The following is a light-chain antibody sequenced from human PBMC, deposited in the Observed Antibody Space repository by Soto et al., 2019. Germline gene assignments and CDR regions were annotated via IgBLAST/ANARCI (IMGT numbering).Light chain of an antibody. CDR3: QQRSNWDLT. V-gene: IGKV3D-20*02. J-gene: IGKJ4*01. Sequence: EIVLTQSPGTLSLSPGERDPLSCRASQSVSSSSLAWYQHKPGQAPRLLIYDASSRATGIPDRFSGSGSGTDFTLTISSLEPEDFAVYYCQQRSNWDLTFGGGTKVDIK. CDR2: DAS. CDR1: QSVSSSS.